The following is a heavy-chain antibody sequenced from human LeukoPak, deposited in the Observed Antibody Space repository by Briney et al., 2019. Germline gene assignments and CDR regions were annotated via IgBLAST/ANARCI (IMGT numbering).Heavy chain of an antibody. J-gene: IGHJ5*02. CDR3: ARARRKGYGDENWFDP. CDR2: IYYSGST. Sequence: SETLSLTCTVSGGSISSYYWSWIRQPPGKGLEWIGYIYYSGSTNYNPSLKSRVTISVDTSKNQFSLKLSSVTAADTAVYYCARARRKGYGDENWFDPWGQGTLVTASS. D-gene: IGHD4-17*01. CDR1: GGSISSYY. V-gene: IGHV4-59*01.